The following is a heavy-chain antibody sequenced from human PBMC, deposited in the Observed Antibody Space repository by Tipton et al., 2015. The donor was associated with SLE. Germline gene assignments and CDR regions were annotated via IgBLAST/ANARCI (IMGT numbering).Heavy chain of an antibody. D-gene: IGHD3-10*01. V-gene: IGHV4-34*01. CDR3: ARVGSGSYYYYYYMDV. CDR1: GGSFSGYY. J-gene: IGHJ6*03. CDR2: INHSGST. Sequence: TLSLTCAVYGGSFSGYYWSWIRQPPGKGLEWIGEINHSGSTNYNPSLKSRVTISVDTSKNQFSLKLSSVTAADTAVYYCARVGSGSYYYYYYMDVWGKGTTVTVSS.